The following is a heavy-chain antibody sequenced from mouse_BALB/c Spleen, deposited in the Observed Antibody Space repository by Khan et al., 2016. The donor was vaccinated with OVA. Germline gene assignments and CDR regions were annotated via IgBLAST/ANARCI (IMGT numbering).Heavy chain of an antibody. CDR2: IWGGGST. CDR1: GFSLTDYG. D-gene: IGHD2-10*02. CDR3: AKGVWSYYFALDY. V-gene: IGHV2-6-5*01. J-gene: IGHJ4*01. Sequence: QVQLQESGPGLVTPSQSLSITCTVSGFSLTDYGVSWIRQPPGKGLEWLGVIWGGGSTSYNSALKSRLSISKDNSKSQVFLKMNSLQTDDTAMYYCAKGVWSYYFALDYWGQGTSDTVSS.